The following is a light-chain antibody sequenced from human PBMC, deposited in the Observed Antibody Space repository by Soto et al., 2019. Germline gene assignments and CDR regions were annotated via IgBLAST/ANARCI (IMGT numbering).Light chain of an antibody. CDR1: QTVRSK. Sequence: EIVLTQSPSTLSSSPGERATLSFGAGQTVRSKLAWYHHKPGQAPRLLTSGASNRATGIPDRFSGSGSGTDFTLTITRLEHEDFATHYCQQDNNWPPLTFGGGTKVDIK. V-gene: IGKV3-11*01. CDR3: QQDNNWPPLT. CDR2: GAS. J-gene: IGKJ4*01.